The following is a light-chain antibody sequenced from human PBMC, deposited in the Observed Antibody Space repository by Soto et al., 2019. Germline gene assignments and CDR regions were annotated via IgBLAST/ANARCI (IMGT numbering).Light chain of an antibody. CDR2: DAS. CDR1: QSVSGY. Sequence: EIVLTQSPATLSLSPGNRATLSCRASQSVSGYLAWYQQKPGQAPRLLIYDASNRATGIPARFSGSGFGTDFNLTITSLETEAVAVDYCQHRSNWPSTFGGGTKVEI. V-gene: IGKV3-11*01. CDR3: QHRSNWPST. J-gene: IGKJ4*01.